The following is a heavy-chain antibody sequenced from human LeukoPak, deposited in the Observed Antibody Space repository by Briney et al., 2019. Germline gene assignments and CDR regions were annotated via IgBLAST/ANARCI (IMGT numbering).Heavy chain of an antibody. J-gene: IGHJ4*02. Sequence: ASVTVSCTASGYTFTGYYMHWVRQAPGQGLEWMGWINPNSGGTNYAQKFQGRVTMTRDTSISTAYMELSRLRSDDTAVYYCARDPRSFNRLPGYWGQGTLVTVSS. CDR3: ARDPRSFNRLPGY. CDR2: INPNSGGT. CDR1: GYTFTGYY. D-gene: IGHD3-10*01. V-gene: IGHV1-2*02.